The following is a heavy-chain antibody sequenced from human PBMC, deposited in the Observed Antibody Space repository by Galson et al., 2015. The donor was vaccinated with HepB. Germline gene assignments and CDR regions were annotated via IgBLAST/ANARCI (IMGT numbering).Heavy chain of an antibody. J-gene: IGHJ4*02. CDR2: IYITGGT. CDR3: ARGWGSGIDC. D-gene: IGHD2-21*01. CDR1: GFTVSSTY. V-gene: IGHV3-66*01. Sequence: SLRLSCAVSGFTVSSTYMNWVRQAPGMGLEWVSLIYITGGTYYADSVKGRFTISRDNSKSTLYLQMNSLRVEDTAMYYCARGWGSGIDCWGQGTLVTVSS.